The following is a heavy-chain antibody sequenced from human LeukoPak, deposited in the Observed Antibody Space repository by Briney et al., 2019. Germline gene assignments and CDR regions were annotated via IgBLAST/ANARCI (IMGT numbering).Heavy chain of an antibody. Sequence: GASVKVSCKASGYTFTSYGISWVRQAPGQGLEWMGWISAYNGNTNYAQKLQGRVTMTTDTSTSTAYMELRSLRSDDTAVYYCVLSYSSSPLPPHDYGGQETLVTASS. CDR1: GYTFTSYG. J-gene: IGHJ4*02. CDR2: ISAYNGNT. V-gene: IGHV1-18*01. CDR3: VLSYSSSPLPPHDY. D-gene: IGHD6-6*01.